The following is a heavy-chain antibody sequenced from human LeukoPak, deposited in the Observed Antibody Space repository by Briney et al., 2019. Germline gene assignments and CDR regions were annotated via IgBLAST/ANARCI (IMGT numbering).Heavy chain of an antibody. D-gene: IGHD5-12*01. CDR1: GYTFTSYG. CDR3: ARDIYGGYDAGGAFDI. Sequence: ASVKVSCKASGYTFTSYGISWVRQAPGQGLEWMGWISAYNGNTNYAQKLQGRVTMTTDASTSTAYMELRSLRSDDTAVYYCARDIYGGYDAGGAFDIWGQGTMVTVSS. V-gene: IGHV1-18*01. CDR2: ISAYNGNT. J-gene: IGHJ3*02.